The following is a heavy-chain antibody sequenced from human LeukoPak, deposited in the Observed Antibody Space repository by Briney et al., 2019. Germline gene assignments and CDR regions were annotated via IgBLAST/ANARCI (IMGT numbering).Heavy chain of an antibody. J-gene: IGHJ4*02. CDR2: ISYGGSEK. D-gene: IGHD3-10*01. V-gene: IGHV3-30-3*01. CDR3: ARERTGNFDY. Sequence: PGGSLRLSCPASGFTFSTYAMHWVRPAPGKGLEWVAVISYGGSEKYYADSVKGRFTISRDNSKSTLYLKMNSMRAEATAVYCCARERTGNFDYWGQGTLVTVAS. CDR1: GFTFSTYA.